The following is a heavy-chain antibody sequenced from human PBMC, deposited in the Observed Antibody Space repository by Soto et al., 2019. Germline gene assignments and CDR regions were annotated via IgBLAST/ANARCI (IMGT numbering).Heavy chain of an antibody. D-gene: IGHD2-2*01. CDR2: IYYSGST. V-gene: IGHV4-59*01. Sequence: SETLSLTCTVSGGSISSYYWSWIRQPPGKGLEWIGYIYYSGSTNYNPSLKSRVTISVDTSKNQFSLKLSSVTAADTAVYYCARGDIVVVPGAYHHYYLDVRGKGTTVTVSS. CDR3: ARGDIVVVPGAYHHYYLDV. J-gene: IGHJ6*03. CDR1: GGSISSYY.